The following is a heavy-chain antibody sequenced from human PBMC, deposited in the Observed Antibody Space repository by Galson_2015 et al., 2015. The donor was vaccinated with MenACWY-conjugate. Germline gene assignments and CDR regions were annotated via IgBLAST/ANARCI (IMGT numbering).Heavy chain of an antibody. CDR3: ARAALLRGYIFMYFFDY. Sequence: CAISGDSVSSNSAAWNWIRQSPSRGLEWLGRTYYRSKWYNDYAVSVKSRISINPDTSKNQLTLHLNSVTPEDTAVYYCARAALLRGYIFMYFFDYWGRGTLVTVSS. V-gene: IGHV6-1*01. D-gene: IGHD5-18*01. CDR1: GDSVSSNSAA. CDR2: TYYRSKWYN. J-gene: IGHJ4*02.